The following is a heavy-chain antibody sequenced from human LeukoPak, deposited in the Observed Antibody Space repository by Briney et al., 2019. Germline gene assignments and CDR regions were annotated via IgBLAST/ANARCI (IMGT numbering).Heavy chain of an antibody. CDR1: GFTFSSYA. V-gene: IGHV3-30-3*01. J-gene: IGHJ4*02. CDR3: ARVDPRLPEQPFDY. D-gene: IGHD1/OR15-1a*01. Sequence: GGSLRLSCAASGFTFSSYAMHWVRQAPGKGLEWVAVISYDGSNKYYADSVKGRFTISRDNSKNTLYLQMNSLRAGDTAVYYCARVDPRLPEQPFDYWGQGTLVTVSS. CDR2: ISYDGSNK.